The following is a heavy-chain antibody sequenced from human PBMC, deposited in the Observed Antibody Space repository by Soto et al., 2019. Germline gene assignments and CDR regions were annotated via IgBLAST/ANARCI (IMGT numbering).Heavy chain of an antibody. V-gene: IGHV3-23*01. CDR2: ISGSGGST. CDR1: GFTFSSYA. CDR3: AKVIAAGGTGYWFDP. Sequence: EVQLLESGGGLVQPGGSLRLSCAASGFTFSSYAMSWVRQAPGKGLEWVPAISGSGGSTYYADSVKGRFTISRDNSKNTLYLQMNSLRAEDTAGYYCAKVIAAGGTGYWFDPWGQGTLVTVSS. D-gene: IGHD6-13*01. J-gene: IGHJ5*02.